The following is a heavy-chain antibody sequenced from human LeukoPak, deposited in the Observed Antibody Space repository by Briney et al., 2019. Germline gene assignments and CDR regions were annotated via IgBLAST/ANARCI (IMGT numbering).Heavy chain of an antibody. Sequence: GGSLRLSCAASGFTFSDYYMSWIRQAPGKGLEWVSYISSSGSTIYYADSVKGRFTISWDNAKNSLYLQMNSLRAEDTAVYYCAREMWRGFVDYWGQGTLVTVSS. D-gene: IGHD3-3*01. CDR3: AREMWRGFVDY. V-gene: IGHV3-11*01. J-gene: IGHJ4*02. CDR1: GFTFSDYY. CDR2: ISSSGSTI.